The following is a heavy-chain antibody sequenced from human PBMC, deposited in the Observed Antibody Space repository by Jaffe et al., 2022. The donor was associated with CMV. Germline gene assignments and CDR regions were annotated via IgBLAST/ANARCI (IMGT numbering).Heavy chain of an antibody. CDR1: GFTFSNAW. CDR2: IKSKTDGGTT. J-gene: IGHJ5*02. V-gene: IGHV3-15*01. Sequence: EVQLVESGGGLVKPGGSLRLSCAASGFTFSNAWMSWVRQAPGKGLEWVGRIKSKTDGGTTDYAAPVKGRFTISRDDSKNTLYLQMNSLKTEDTAVYYCTTAAGRQGYWVIQSWFDPWGQGTLVTVSS. CDR3: TTAAGRQGYWVIQSWFDP. D-gene: IGHD3-16*02.